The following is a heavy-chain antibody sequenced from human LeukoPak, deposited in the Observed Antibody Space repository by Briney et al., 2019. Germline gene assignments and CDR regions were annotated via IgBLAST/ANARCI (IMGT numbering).Heavy chain of an antibody. CDR1: GGSISSYY. Sequence: SETLSLTCTVSGGSISSYYWSWIRQPPGKGLEWIGYIYYSGSTNYNPSLKSRVTISVDTSKNQFSLKLSSVTAADTAMYYCARGRMYYYGSGSYSSYFDYWGQGTLVTVSS. CDR3: ARGRMYYYGSGSYSSYFDY. D-gene: IGHD3-10*01. CDR2: IYYSGST. V-gene: IGHV4-59*01. J-gene: IGHJ4*02.